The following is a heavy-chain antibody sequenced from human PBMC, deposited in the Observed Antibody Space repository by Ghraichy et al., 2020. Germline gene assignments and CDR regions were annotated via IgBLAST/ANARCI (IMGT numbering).Heavy chain of an antibody. CDR3: ARDSFSGGSFYYGLDV. CDR1: GGSVSTGSHY. Sequence: SQTLSLTCTVSGGSVSTGSHYWSWIRQPPGKGLEWIGNIYYSGNTNYSPSLRSRVTISVDTSKHQFSLNLTSVTAAATALYYCARDSFSGGSFYYGLDVWGQGTTVTVS. V-gene: IGHV4-61*01. CDR2: IYYSGNT. D-gene: IGHD2-15*01. J-gene: IGHJ6*01.